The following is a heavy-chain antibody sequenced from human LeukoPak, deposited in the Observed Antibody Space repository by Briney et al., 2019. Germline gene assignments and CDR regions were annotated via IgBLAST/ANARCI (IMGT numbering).Heavy chain of an antibody. CDR1: GFTFSRDS. J-gene: IGHJ4*02. CDR2: ISSSSSSYI. D-gene: IGHD3-22*01. CDR3: ARDLYYYDSSGYDY. V-gene: IGHV3-21*01. Sequence: PGGSLRLSCAAYGFTFSRDSMRWVRQAPGKGREWVSSISSSSSSYIYYADSVKGRFTISRDNAKNSLYLQMNSLSAEDTAVYYCARDLYYYDSSGYDYWGQGTLVTVSS.